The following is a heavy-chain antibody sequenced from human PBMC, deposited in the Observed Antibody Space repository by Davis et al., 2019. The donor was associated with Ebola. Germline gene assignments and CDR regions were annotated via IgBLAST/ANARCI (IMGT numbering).Heavy chain of an antibody. D-gene: IGHD6-13*01. J-gene: IGHJ4*02. CDR3: AKGAAITALGTSLISY. CDR1: GFTFSSYA. CDR2: ISGSGGST. V-gene: IGHV3-23*01. Sequence: GESLKISCAASGFTFSSYAMSWVRQAPGKGLEWVSAISGSGGSTYYADSVKGRFTISRDNSKNTLYLQMNSLRAEDTAVYYCAKGAAITALGTSLISYWAQGTLVSVSS.